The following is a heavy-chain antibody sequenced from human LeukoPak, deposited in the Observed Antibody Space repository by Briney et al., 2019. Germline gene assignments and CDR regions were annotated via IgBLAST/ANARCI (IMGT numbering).Heavy chain of an antibody. CDR2: ISSSGSTI. CDR1: GFTFSDYY. CDR3: ARDGRTTVVTWANDY. Sequence: GGSLRLSCAASGFTFSDYYMSWIRQSPGKGLEWVSYISSSGSTIYYADSVKGRFTISRDNAKNSLYLQMNSLRAEDTAVYYCARDGRTTVVTWANDYWGQETLVTVSS. D-gene: IGHD4-23*01. J-gene: IGHJ4*02. V-gene: IGHV3-11*04.